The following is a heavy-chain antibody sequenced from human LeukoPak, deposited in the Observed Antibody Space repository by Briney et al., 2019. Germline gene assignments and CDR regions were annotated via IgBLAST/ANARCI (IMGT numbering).Heavy chain of an antibody. J-gene: IGHJ4*02. D-gene: IGHD3-22*01. CDR3: ANGLKEDYYDSSAH. Sequence: GGSLRLSCAASGFTVSSNYMSWVRQAPGKGLEWASVIYSGGSTYYADSVKGRFTISRDNSKNTLYLQMNSLRAEDTAVYYCANGLKEDYYDSSAHWGQGTLVTVSS. CDR2: IYSGGST. V-gene: IGHV3-66*01. CDR1: GFTVSSNY.